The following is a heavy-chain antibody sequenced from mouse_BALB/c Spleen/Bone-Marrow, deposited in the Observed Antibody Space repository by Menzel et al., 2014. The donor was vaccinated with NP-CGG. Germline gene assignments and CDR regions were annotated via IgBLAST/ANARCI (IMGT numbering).Heavy chain of an antibody. J-gene: IGHJ3*01. CDR3: ARIYFDFDGFAY. CDR1: GFSLTDCG. D-gene: IGHD2-4*01. CDR2: IWGGGST. Sequence: VKLMESGPGLVSPSQSLSITCTVSGFSLTDCGVSWIRQPPGKGLEWLGVIWGGGSTYYNSALKSRLSISKDNSKSQVFLKMNSLQTDDTAMYHCARIYFDFDGFAYWGQGTLVTVSA. V-gene: IGHV2-6-5*01.